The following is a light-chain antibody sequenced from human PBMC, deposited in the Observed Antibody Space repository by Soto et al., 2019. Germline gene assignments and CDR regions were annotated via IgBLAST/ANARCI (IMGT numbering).Light chain of an antibody. V-gene: IGKV3-20*01. Sequence: EIVLTQSPGTLSLSPGERATLSSRASQIVSASHLAWYQQKPGQAPRLLLYGASTRATDIPDRFSGSGSGTDFTLTISRVEPEDFAVFYCQHYGSSPLTFGGGTKVDIK. J-gene: IGKJ4*01. CDR3: QHYGSSPLT. CDR2: GAS. CDR1: QIVSASH.